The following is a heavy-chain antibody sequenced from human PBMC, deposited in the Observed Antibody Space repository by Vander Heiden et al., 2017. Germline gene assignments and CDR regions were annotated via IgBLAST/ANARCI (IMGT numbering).Heavy chain of an antibody. J-gene: IGHJ4*02. CDR3: ARVLGSSSIWPHFDY. V-gene: IGHV1-2*06. CDR2: INPNSGGT. CDR1: GYTFTGYY. Sequence: QAQLVQSGAEVKKPGASVKVSCKASGYTFTGYYMHWVRQAPGQGLEWMGRINPNSGGTNYAQKFQGRVTMTRDTSISTAYMELSRLRSDDTAVYYCARVLGSSSIWPHFDYWGQGTLVTVSS. D-gene: IGHD6-6*01.